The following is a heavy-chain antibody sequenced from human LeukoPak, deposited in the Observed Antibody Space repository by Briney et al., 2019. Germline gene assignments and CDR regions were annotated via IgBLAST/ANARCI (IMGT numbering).Heavy chain of an antibody. CDR1: VDSMRSYY. D-gene: IGHD4-17*01. J-gene: IGHJ4*02. CDR3: ARTGSTVTMLYPFDH. Sequence: SETLSLTCTVSVDSMRSYYWSWIRQPPRKGLEWIGYIYYSGCTNYNPSLKSRVRILVETSKNQFSLKLSSVTAADTAVYYCARTGSTVTMLYPFDHWGQGTLVTVSS. CDR2: IYYSGCT. V-gene: IGHV4-59*01.